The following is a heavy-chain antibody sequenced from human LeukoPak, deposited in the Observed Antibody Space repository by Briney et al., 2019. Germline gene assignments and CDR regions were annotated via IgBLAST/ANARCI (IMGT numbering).Heavy chain of an antibody. CDR1: GFTFSSYE. CDR3: ARGSFPEYDYVWGSYRPFDY. Sequence: PGGSLRLSCAASGFTFSSYEMNWVRQAPGRGREWVSYISSSGSTIYYADSVKGRFTISRDNAKNSLYLQMNSRIAEDTAVYYCARGSFPEYDYVWGSYRPFDYWGQGTLVTVSS. V-gene: IGHV3-48*03. CDR2: ISSSGSTI. D-gene: IGHD3-16*02. J-gene: IGHJ4*02.